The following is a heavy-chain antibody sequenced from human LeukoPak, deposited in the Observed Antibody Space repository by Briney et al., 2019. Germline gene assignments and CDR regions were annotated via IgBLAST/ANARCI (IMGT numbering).Heavy chain of an antibody. CDR1: GGSISSSNW. CDR2: IYHSGST. V-gene: IGHV4-4*02. Sequence: PSETLSLTCAVSGGSISSSNWWSWVRQPPGKGLEWIGEIYHSGSTNYNPSLKSRVTISVDKSKNQFSLKLSSVTAADTAVYYCARVVGEYSSSWYKSGNWFDPWGQGTLVTVSS. CDR3: ARVVGEYSSSWYKSGNWFDP. D-gene: IGHD6-13*01. J-gene: IGHJ5*02.